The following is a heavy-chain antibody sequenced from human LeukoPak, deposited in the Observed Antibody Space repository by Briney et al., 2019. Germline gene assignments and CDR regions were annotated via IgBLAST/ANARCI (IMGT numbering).Heavy chain of an antibody. CDR2: IGGSGTRT. CDR3: AKDSGWILFDD. V-gene: IGHV3-23*01. CDR1: GFTFTTYG. Sequence: GGTLRLSCSASGFTFTTYGMNWVRQAPGKGLEWVSGIGGSGTRTYYADSVKGRFTISRDNSKSTLYLQMNSLRDEDTAVYYCAKDSGWILFDDWGQGTLVTVSS. J-gene: IGHJ4*02. D-gene: IGHD2-2*03.